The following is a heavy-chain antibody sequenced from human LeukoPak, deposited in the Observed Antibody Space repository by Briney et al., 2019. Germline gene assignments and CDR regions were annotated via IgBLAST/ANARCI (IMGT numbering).Heavy chain of an antibody. V-gene: IGHV1-24*01. CDR1: GYTLTELS. CDR2: FDPEDGET. Sequence: ASVKVSCKVSGYTLTELSMHWVRQAPGKGLEWMGGFDPEDGETIYAQKFQGRVTMTEDTSTDTAYMELSSLRSEDTAVYYCATGVRFWVCFDYWGQGTLVTVSS. CDR3: ATGVRFWVCFDY. J-gene: IGHJ4*02. D-gene: IGHD3-3*01.